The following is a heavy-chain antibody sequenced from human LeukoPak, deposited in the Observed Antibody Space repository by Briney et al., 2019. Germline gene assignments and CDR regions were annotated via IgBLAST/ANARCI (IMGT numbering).Heavy chain of an antibody. CDR3: ARYDSSGSDFDY. Sequence: SGPTLVNPTQTLTLTCTFSGFSLSTSGVGVGWIRQPPGKALEWLALIYWDDDKRYSPSLKSRLTITKDTSENQVVPTMTNMDPVDTATYYCARYDSSGSDFDYWGQGTLVTVSS. J-gene: IGHJ4*02. V-gene: IGHV2-5*02. D-gene: IGHD3-22*01. CDR1: GFSLSTSGVG. CDR2: IYWDDDK.